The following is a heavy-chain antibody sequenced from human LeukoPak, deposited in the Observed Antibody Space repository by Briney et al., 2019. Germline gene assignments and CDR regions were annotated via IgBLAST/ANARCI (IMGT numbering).Heavy chain of an antibody. CDR2: ISAYNGNT. J-gene: IGHJ3*02. D-gene: IGHD3-16*01. V-gene: IGHV1-18*01. CDR3: VRVGDGGVLGAFDI. CDR1: GYTFTSNG. Sequence: GASVKVSCKASGYTFTSNGISWVRQAPGQGLEWMGWISAYNGNTNYAQKLQGRVTMTTDTSTSTAYMELRSLRSDDTAVYYCVRVGDGGVLGAFDIWGQGTMVTVSS.